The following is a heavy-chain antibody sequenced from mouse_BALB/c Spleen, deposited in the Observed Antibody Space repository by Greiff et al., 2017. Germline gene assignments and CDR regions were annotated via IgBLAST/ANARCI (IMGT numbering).Heavy chain of an antibody. D-gene: IGHD4-1*01. V-gene: IGHV7-3*02. CDR1: GFTFTDYY. CDR3: ARGGGTSYFDY. J-gene: IGHJ2*01. CDR2: IRNKANGYTT. Sequence: EVQLQESGGGLVQPGGSLRLSCATSGFTFTDYYMSWVRQPPGKALEWLGFIRNKANGYTTEYSASVKGRFTISRDNSQSILYLQMNTLRAEDSATYYCARGGGTSYFDYWGQGTTLTVSS.